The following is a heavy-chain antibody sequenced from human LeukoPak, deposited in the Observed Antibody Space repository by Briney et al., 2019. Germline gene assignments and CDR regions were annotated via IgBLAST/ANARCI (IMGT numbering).Heavy chain of an antibody. J-gene: IGHJ5*02. V-gene: IGHV4-39*01. D-gene: IGHD3-10*01. Sequence: PSETLSLTCTVSGGSISSSSYYWGWIRQPPGKGLEWIGSIYYSGSTYYNPSLKSRVTISVDTSKNQFSLKLSSVTAADTAVHYCARLEVRANWFDPWGQGTLVTVSS. CDR2: IYYSGST. CDR3: ARLEVRANWFDP. CDR1: GGSISSSSYY.